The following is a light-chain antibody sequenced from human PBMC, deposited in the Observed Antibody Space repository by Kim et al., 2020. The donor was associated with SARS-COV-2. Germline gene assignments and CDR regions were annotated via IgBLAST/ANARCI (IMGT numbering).Light chain of an antibody. Sequence: ASVGDRVTITCRTTQSISSHLNWYQQKPGRAPKLLISAASTLQSGVPSRFSGSGSETDFTLTISSLQPEDFATYFCQQSNITPITFGPGTKVEIK. CDR3: QQSNITPIT. CDR1: QSISSH. CDR2: AAS. V-gene: IGKV1-39*01. J-gene: IGKJ3*01.